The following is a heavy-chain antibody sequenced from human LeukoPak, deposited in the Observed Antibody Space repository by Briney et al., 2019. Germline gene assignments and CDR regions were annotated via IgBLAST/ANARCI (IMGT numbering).Heavy chain of an antibody. CDR2: IYTSGST. J-gene: IGHJ5*02. D-gene: IGHD1-7*01. CDR3: ARHPSRGLITGTTHWFDP. Sequence: SETLSLTCTVSGGSISSGSYYWSWIRQPAGKGLEWIGRIYTSGSTNYNPSLKSRVTISVDTSKNQFSLKLSSVTAADTAVYYCARHPSRGLITGTTHWFDPWGQGTLVTVSS. V-gene: IGHV4-61*02. CDR1: GGSISSGSYY.